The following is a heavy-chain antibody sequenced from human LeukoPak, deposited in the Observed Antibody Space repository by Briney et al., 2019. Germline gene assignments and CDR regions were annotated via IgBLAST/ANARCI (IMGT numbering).Heavy chain of an antibody. J-gene: IGHJ3*02. Sequence: ASVKVSCKVSGYTLTELSMHWVRQAPGKGLEWMGGFDPEDGETIYAERFQDRVTLTEDTSTDTAYMELSSLRSDDTAVYYCATGGPMIAVVITSRPFDIWGQGTMVTVSS. CDR3: ATGGPMIAVVITSRPFDI. D-gene: IGHD3-22*01. CDR2: FDPEDGET. CDR1: GYTLTELS. V-gene: IGHV1-24*01.